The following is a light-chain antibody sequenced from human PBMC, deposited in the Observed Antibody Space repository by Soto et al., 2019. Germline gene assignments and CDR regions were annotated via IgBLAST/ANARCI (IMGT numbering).Light chain of an antibody. CDR1: SSDVGTYNR. Sequence: LTQPASVSGSPGQSITISCTGTSSDVGTYNRVSWYQQPPGTAPKLIIYQVRNRPSGVSHRFSGSKSGNTAYLTISGLQGEDEADYFCNSYTTSYAYVFGTGTTVTVL. V-gene: IGLV2-14*01. CDR3: NSYTTSYAYV. J-gene: IGLJ1*01. CDR2: QVR.